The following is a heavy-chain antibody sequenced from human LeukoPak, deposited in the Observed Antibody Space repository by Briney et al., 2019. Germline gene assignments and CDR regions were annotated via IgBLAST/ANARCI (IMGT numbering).Heavy chain of an antibody. J-gene: IGHJ4*02. CDR3: ARAYSSGWYFLGY. CDR1: GGTFSSYA. D-gene: IGHD6-19*01. Sequence: GASVKVSCKASGGTFSSYAISWVRQAPGQGLEWMGRIIPIFGIANYAQKFQGRVTITADKFTSTAYMELSSLRSEDTAVYYCARAYSSGWYFLGYWGQGTLVTVSS. CDR2: IIPIFGIA. V-gene: IGHV1-69*04.